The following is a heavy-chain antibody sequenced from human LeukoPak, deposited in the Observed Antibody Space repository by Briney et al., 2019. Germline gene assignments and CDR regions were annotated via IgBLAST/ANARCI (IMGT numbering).Heavy chain of an antibody. CDR1: GYNFTSNG. CDR2: ISAYNGNT. D-gene: IGHD3-10*01. V-gene: IGHV1-18*01. CDR3: AGDQDYYGSGSFYAFDI. J-gene: IGHJ3*02. Sequence: ASLKVSCNASGYNFTSNGISWLRQPPGQGLVWLRWISAYNGNTNYAQKLQGRVTMTTDTSTSTAYMELRSLRSDDTAVYYCAGDQDYYGSGSFYAFDIWGQGTMVTVSS.